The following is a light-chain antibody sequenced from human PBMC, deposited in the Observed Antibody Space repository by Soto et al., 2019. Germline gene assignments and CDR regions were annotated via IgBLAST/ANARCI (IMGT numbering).Light chain of an antibody. CDR3: QQRSNWPPIT. J-gene: IGKJ5*01. CDR1: QSVSSN. CDR2: GAS. V-gene: IGKV3-11*01. Sequence: IVMTQSPVTLSVSPWERATLSCWAGQSVSSNLAWYQQKPGQAPRLLIYGASTRATGIPARFTGSGSGTDFTLTISSLEPEDFAVYDGQQRSNWPPITFGQGTRLEIK.